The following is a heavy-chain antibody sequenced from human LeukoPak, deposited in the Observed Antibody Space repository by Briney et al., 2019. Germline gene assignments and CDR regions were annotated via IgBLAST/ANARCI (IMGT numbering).Heavy chain of an antibody. CDR1: GFTVSAYS. Sequence: GGSLRLSCAASGFTVSAYSMNWVRQAPGKGLEWVSVIYSGGSTYYADSVKDRFTISRDNSKNTLYLQMNSLRAEDTAVYYCARWATDAFDIWGQGTMVTVSS. CDR3: ARWATDAFDI. V-gene: IGHV3-66*01. J-gene: IGHJ3*02. CDR2: IYSGGST.